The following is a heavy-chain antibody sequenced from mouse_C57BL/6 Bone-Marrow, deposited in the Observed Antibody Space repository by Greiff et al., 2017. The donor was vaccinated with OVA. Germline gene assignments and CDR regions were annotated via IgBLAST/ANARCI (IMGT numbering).Heavy chain of an antibody. V-gene: IGHV7-3*01. CDR3: ARYGVGRLAY. CDR1: GFTFTDYY. CDR2: IRNKANGYTT. D-gene: IGHD4-1*01. Sequence: EVLLVESGGGLVQPGGSLSLSCAASGFTFTDYYMSWVRQPPGKALEWLGFIRNKANGYTTEYSASVKGRFTISRDNSQSILYLQMNALRAEDSAAYYCARYGVGRLAYWGQGTLVTVSA. J-gene: IGHJ3*01.